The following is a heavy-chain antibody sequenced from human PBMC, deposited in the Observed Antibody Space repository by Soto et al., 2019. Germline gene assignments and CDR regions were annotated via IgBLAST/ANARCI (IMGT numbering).Heavy chain of an antibody. J-gene: IGHJ3*02. Sequence: SLRRSCAASGFTFSSYGMHWVRQAPGKGLEWVAVISYDGSNKYYADSVKGRFTISRDNSKNTLYLQMNSLRAEDTAVYYCAKDLTGYYDSSGYSAAAFDIWGQGTMVTVSS. D-gene: IGHD3-22*01. CDR1: GFTFSSYG. V-gene: IGHV3-30*18. CDR3: AKDLTGYYDSSGYSAAAFDI. CDR2: ISYDGSNK.